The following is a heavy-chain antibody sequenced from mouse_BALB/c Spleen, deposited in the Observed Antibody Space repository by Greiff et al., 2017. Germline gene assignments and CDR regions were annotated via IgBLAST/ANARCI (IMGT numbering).Heavy chain of an antibody. Sequence: VQLQQSGPELVKPGASVKMSCKASGYTFTSYVMHWVKQKPGQGLEWIGYINPYNDGTKYNEKFKGKATLTSDKSSSTAYMELSSLTSEDSAVYYCAHYYGSSYFAYWGQGTLVTVSA. CDR1: GYTFTSYV. D-gene: IGHD1-1*01. J-gene: IGHJ3*01. CDR3: AHYYGSSYFAY. V-gene: IGHV1-14*01. CDR2: INPYNDGT.